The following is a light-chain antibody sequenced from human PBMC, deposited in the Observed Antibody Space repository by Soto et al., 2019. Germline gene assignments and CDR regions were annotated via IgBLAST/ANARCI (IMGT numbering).Light chain of an antibody. V-gene: IGKV3-20*01. J-gene: IGKJ1*01. CDR3: QQYNSWPET. CDR2: GAS. CDR1: QSVSSSF. Sequence: ESVLTQSPGTLSLSPGERATLSCMSSQSVSSSFLAWYQQRPGQAPRLLIYGASSRATGIPDRFSGSGSGTNFTLTISRLEPEDFAVYYCQQYNSWPETFGQGTKVDI.